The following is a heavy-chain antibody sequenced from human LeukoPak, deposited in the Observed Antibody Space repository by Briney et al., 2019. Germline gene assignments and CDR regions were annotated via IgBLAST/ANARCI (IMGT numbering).Heavy chain of an antibody. CDR1: GGSISSYY. Sequence: PSETLSLTCTVSGGSISSYYWGWIRQPPGKGLEWIGSIYTTGSTFYNPSLKSRVTISVDTSKNQFSLRLSSVTAADTAVYYCARDQDYYGSGSYGPDYWGQGTLVTVSS. CDR2: IYTTGST. D-gene: IGHD3-10*01. J-gene: IGHJ4*02. CDR3: ARDQDYYGSGSYGPDY. V-gene: IGHV4-4*08.